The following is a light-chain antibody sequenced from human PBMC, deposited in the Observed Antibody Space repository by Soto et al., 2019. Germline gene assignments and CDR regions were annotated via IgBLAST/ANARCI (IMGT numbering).Light chain of an antibody. J-gene: IGLJ1*01. Sequence: QSALTQPASVSGSPAQSITISCTGSSSDIGDYNFVSWYQQHPGKAPKLMIYGVSLRPSGVSDRFSSSKSGNTASLTISGLQAEDEADYYCSSYTSTSPPILFGTWTKVTVL. CDR3: SSYTSTSPPIL. CDR1: SSDIGDYNF. V-gene: IGLV2-14*01. CDR2: GVS.